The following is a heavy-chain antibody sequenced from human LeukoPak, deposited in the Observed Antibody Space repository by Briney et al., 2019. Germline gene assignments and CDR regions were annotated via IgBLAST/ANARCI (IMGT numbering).Heavy chain of an antibody. J-gene: IGHJ4*02. Sequence: ASVKVSCKASGYTFTTYYIHWVRQAPGQGLEWMGMINPSGGNTAYAQKFQGRVTMTRNTSKSTAYMELSSLTSEDTAVYYCARARGYSYGYSDYWGQGTLVTVSS. D-gene: IGHD5-18*01. CDR3: ARARGYSYGYSDY. CDR2: INPSGGNT. CDR1: GYTFTTYY. V-gene: IGHV1-46*01.